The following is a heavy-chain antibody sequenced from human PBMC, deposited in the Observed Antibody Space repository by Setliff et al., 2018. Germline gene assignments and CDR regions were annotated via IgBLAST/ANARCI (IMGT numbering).Heavy chain of an antibody. V-gene: IGHV4-34*01. CDR1: GASFSDYY. CDR2: INHSGST. D-gene: IGHD1-1*01. J-gene: IGHJ3*02. Sequence: SETLSLTCTVYGASFSDYYWGWIRQPPGKGLEWIAEINHSGSTNYNPSLKSRVTISVDMSKNQFSMKLTSVTAADTAVYYCGGTAFGSYGIDMWGQGTMVTVSS. CDR3: GGTAFGSYGIDM.